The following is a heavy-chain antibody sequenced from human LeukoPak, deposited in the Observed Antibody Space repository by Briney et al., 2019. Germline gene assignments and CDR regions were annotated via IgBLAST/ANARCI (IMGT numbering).Heavy chain of an antibody. Sequence: GGSLRLSCAASGFTFSSYAMHWVRQAPGKGLEWVAVISYDGSNKYYADSVKGRFTISRDNSKNTLYLQMNSLRAEDTALYYCAKDLRGVVPAAIASYYYYGMDVWGQGTTVTVSS. CDR3: AKDLRGVVPAAIASYYYYGMDV. D-gene: IGHD2-2*02. CDR2: ISYDGSNK. J-gene: IGHJ6*02. CDR1: GFTFSSYA. V-gene: IGHV3-30-3*01.